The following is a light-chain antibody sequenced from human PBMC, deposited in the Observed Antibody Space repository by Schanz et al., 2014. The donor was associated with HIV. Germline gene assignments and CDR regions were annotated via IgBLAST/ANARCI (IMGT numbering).Light chain of an antibody. CDR1: QSVSSSY. Sequence: EIVLTQSPGTLSLSPGERATLSCRASQSVSSSYLAWYQQKPGQAPRLLIYGAPNRATGIPDRFSGSGSGTEFNLTINRLEPEDFAVYYCQQYGSSSWTFGQGTKVGIE. CDR3: QQYGSSSWT. V-gene: IGKV3-20*01. CDR2: GAP. J-gene: IGKJ1*01.